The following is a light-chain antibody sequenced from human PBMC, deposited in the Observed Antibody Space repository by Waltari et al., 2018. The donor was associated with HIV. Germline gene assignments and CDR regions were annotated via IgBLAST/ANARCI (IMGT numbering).Light chain of an antibody. CDR3: QQYNARPPLT. CDR2: SAS. V-gene: IGKV3-15*01. J-gene: IGKJ5*01. Sequence: EIVLTQSPGTLSLSPGERATLSCRASQSVSSSYLAWYQQKPGQAPRLLIFSASARASGVPARFSASGSGTEFTLTISSLQPEDSAVYYCQQYNARPPLTFGQGTRVEIK. CDR1: QSVSSSY.